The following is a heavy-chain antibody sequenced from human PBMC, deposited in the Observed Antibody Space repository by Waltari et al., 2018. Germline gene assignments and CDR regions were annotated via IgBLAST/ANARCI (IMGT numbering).Heavy chain of an antibody. D-gene: IGHD1-26*01. J-gene: IGHJ3*02. Sequence: QVQLVQSGAEVKKPGSSVKVSCKASGGTFSSYAISWVRQAPGQGLEWMGRIIPIFGTANYAQKFQGRVTITADKSTSTAYMELSSLRSEDTAVYYCARDRPYLVSYYIGDALAIWGQGTMVNVSS. CDR3: ARDRPYLVSYYIGDALAI. CDR1: GGTFSSYA. CDR2: IIPIFGTA. V-gene: IGHV1-69*08.